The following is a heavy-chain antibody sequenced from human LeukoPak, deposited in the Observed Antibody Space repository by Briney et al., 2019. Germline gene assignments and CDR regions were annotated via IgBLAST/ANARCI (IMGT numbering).Heavy chain of an antibody. CDR3: ARDPCSGGSCHDAFDI. CDR1: GYTFTGYY. D-gene: IGHD2-15*01. J-gene: IGHJ3*02. V-gene: IGHV1-18*04. CDR2: ISTYNGNT. Sequence: GASVKVSCKASGYTFTGYYMHWVRQAPGQGLEWMGWISTYNGNTNSAQKLQGRVTMTTDTSTSTAHMELRSLRSDDTAVYYCARDPCSGGSCHDAFDIWGQGTTVTVSS.